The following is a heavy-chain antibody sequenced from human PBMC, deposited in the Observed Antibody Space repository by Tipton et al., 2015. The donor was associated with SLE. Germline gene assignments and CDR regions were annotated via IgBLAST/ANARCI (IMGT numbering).Heavy chain of an antibody. CDR2: VYYTGST. J-gene: IGHJ6*02. CDR1: GGPINSYF. D-gene: IGHD7-27*01. CDR3: ARDSLNWGTYYHGIDV. V-gene: IGHV4-59*01. Sequence: TLSLTCTVSGGPINSYFWSWIRQPPGKGLEWIGHVYYTGSTRYNPSLKSRLTISVDTSKNQFSLRLNSVTAADAAVYYCARDSLNWGTYYHGIDVWGQGTTVTVS.